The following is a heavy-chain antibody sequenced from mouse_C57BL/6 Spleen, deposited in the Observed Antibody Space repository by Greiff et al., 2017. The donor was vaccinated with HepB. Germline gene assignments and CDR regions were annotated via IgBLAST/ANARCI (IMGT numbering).Heavy chain of an antibody. Sequence: EVKLQESGPELVKPGASVKISCKASGYSLTDYNMNWVKQSNGKSLEWIGVINPNYGTTSYNQKFKGKATLTVDQSTSTAYMQLNSLTSEDSAVYYCARDHYGSSYWYFDVWGTGTTVTVSS. V-gene: IGHV1-39*01. CDR2: INPNYGTT. CDR3: ARDHYGSSYWYFDV. CDR1: GYSLTDYN. D-gene: IGHD1-1*01. J-gene: IGHJ1*03.